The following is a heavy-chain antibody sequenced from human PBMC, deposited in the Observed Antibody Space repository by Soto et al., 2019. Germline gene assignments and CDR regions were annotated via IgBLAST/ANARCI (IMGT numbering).Heavy chain of an antibody. CDR3: ARSYYYGSGSYYPVGYYYYGMDV. Sequence: QVQLVQSGAEVKKPGSSVKVSCKASGGTFSSYAISWVRQAPGQGLEWMGGIIPIFGTANCAQKFQGRVTITADKSTSTAYMELSSLRSEDTAVYYCARSYYYGSGSYYPVGYYYYGMDVWGQGTTVTVSS. D-gene: IGHD3-10*01. J-gene: IGHJ6*02. CDR1: GGTFSSYA. CDR2: IIPIFGTA. V-gene: IGHV1-69*06.